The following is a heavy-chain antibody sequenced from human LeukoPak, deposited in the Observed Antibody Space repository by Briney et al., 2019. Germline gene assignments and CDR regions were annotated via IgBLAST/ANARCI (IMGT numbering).Heavy chain of an antibody. CDR3: ANSYYNFWSGFAN. CDR2: ISNDATKK. CDR1: GFTFSTYA. J-gene: IGHJ4*02. Sequence: GGSLRLSCAASGFTFSTYAMHWVRQAPGKGLEWVAVISNDATKKYYADSVKGRFTISRDNSKSTLFLDMNSLRVEDTAIYYCANSYYNFWSGFANWGQGTLVSVSS. V-gene: IGHV3-30*18. D-gene: IGHD3-3*01.